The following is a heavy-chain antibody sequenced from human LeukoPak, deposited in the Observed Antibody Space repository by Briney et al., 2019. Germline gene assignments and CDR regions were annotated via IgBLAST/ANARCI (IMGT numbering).Heavy chain of an antibody. D-gene: IGHD6-19*01. Sequence: GGSLRLSCAASGFIFRNFWMSWVRQAPGKGLEGVATITEDGSGEYYVDSVRGRFTISRDTAKDTLFLQMDSLTVEDTAIYYCAREGSRSPVAGIDLWGQGTRVTVSS. V-gene: IGHV3-7*01. CDR2: ITEDGSGE. CDR3: AREGSRSPVAGIDL. CDR1: GFIFRNFW. J-gene: IGHJ5*02.